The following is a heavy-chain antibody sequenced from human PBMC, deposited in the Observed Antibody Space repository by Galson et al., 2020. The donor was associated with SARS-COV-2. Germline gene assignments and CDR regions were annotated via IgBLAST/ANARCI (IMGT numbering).Heavy chain of an antibody. V-gene: IGHV1-2*02. CDR3: VTSRDAYTDFGDY. J-gene: IGHJ4*02. CDR1: GYTFTAKY. D-gene: IGHD3-3*01. CDR2: INPKSDDR. Sequence: ASVKVSCKASGYTFTAKYINWVRQAPGQGLEWMGWINPKSDDRKFAQKFQGRVTMTRDTLINTVYMELSSLTHDDTAVFYCVTSRDAYTDFGDYWGQGTLVTVSS.